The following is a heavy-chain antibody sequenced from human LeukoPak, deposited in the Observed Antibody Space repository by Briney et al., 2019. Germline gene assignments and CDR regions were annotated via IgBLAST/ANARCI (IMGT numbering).Heavy chain of an antibody. CDR3: AREAAGKYYFDY. D-gene: IGHD1-26*01. J-gene: IGHJ4*02. Sequence: PSETLSLTCTVSGGSISSYYWSRIRQPPGKGLEWIGYIYYSGSTNYNPSLKSRVTISVDTSKNQFSLKLSSVTAADTAVYYCAREAAGKYYFDYWGQGTLVTVSS. CDR1: GGSISSYY. CDR2: IYYSGST. V-gene: IGHV4-59*01.